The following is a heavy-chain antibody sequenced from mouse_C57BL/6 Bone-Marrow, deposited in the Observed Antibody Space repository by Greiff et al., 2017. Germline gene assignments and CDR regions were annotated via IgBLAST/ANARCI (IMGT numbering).Heavy chain of an antibody. Sequence: EVMLVESGGGLVKPGGSLKLSCAASGFTFSDYGMHWVRQAPEKGLEWVAYISSGSSNINYAETVKGRFTISGDNAKNTLFLQMTSLRSVDTSMSCCLSKRRGRMDYWGQGTSVTVSS. CDR2: ISSGSSNI. CDR3: LSKRRGRMDY. V-gene: IGHV5-17*01. J-gene: IGHJ4*01. CDR1: GFTFSDYG.